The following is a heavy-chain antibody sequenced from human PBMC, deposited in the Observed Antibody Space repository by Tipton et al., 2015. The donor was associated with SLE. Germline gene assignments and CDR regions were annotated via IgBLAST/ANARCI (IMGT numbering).Heavy chain of an antibody. CDR3: TRGGPTVWGNWFDP. CDR1: GGSISSGDYY. J-gene: IGHJ5*02. CDR2: IYYSGNT. Sequence: TLSLTCTVSGGSISSGDYYWHWIRQPPGKGLEWIGSIYYSGNTYYNPSLKSRVTISVDTSKNQFSLKLSSVTAADTALYYCTRGGPTVWGNWFDPWGQGTLVTVSS. V-gene: IGHV4-30-4*08. D-gene: IGHD4-17*01.